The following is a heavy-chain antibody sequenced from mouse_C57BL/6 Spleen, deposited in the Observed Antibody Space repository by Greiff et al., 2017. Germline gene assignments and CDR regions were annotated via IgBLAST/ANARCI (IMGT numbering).Heavy chain of an antibody. CDR2: ISGGGGNT. CDR3: ARRRGSSGYLYYFDY. J-gene: IGHJ2*01. V-gene: IGHV5-9*01. CDR1: GFTFSSYT. D-gene: IGHD3-2*02. Sequence: EVNLVESGGGLVKPGGSLKLSCAASGFTFSSYTMSWVRQTPEKRLEWVATISGGGGNTYYPDSVKGRFTISRDNAKNTLYLQMSSLRSEDTALYYCARRRGSSGYLYYFDYWGQGTTLTVSS.